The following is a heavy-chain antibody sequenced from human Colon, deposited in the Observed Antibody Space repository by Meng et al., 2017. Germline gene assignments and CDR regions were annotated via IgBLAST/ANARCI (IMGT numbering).Heavy chain of an antibody. CDR3: SRRINTAGGWFDS. CDR1: GGSIGRKSYP. V-gene: IGHV4-39*01. Sequence: QVQRQESGPGLGKPAETLAHTGPVSGGSIGRKSYPWGWIRQPPGKGLEWVGTIDYSGTTYSNSSLKSRVTISLDTSRNQFSLKLTSVTAADTAVYYCSRRINTAGGWFDSWGQGTLVTVSS. J-gene: IGHJ5*01. CDR2: IDYSGTT. D-gene: IGHD5-18*01.